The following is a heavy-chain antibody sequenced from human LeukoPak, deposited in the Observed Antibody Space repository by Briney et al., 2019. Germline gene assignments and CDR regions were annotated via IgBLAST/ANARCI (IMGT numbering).Heavy chain of an antibody. CDR3: ARGAGGGNYHDAFDI. V-gene: IGHV3-21*01. D-gene: IGHD1-26*01. Sequence: PGGSLRLSCAASRFTFSSYRMNWLRQAPGKGLELVSSISSSSSYIYYADSVKGRFTISRDNAKNSLYLQMNSLRAEHTAVYYCARGAGGGNYHDAFDIWGQGTMVTVSS. CDR1: RFTFSSYR. J-gene: IGHJ3*02. CDR2: ISSSSSYI.